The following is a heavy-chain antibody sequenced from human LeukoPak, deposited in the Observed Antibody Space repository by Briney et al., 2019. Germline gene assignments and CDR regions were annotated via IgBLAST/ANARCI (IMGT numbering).Heavy chain of an antibody. CDR3: ARRSSDCSSTSCYLYYYGSGSPYYYYYYMDV. D-gene: IGHD2-2*01. Sequence: SETLSLTCTVSGGSISSHYWSWIRQPPGKGLEWIGYIYYSGGTNYNPSLKSRVTISVDTSKNQFSLKLSSVTVADTAVYYCARRSSDCSSTSCYLYYYGSGSPYYYYYYMDVWGKGTTVTVSS. CDR2: IYYSGGT. V-gene: IGHV4-59*11. J-gene: IGHJ6*03. CDR1: GGSISSHY.